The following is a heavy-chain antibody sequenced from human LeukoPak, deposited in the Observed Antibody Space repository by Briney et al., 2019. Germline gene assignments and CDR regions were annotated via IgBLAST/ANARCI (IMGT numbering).Heavy chain of an antibody. CDR2: ISSSSSSI. CDR1: GFAFSSYG. Sequence: GGSLRLSCAAFGFAFSSYGMNWVRQAPGKGLEWVSYISSSSSSIYYADSVKGRFTVSRDNAKNSLYLQMNSLGAEDTAVYYCARAGLVVVVIAAYFDYWGQGSLVTVSS. D-gene: IGHD2-21*01. CDR3: ARAGLVVVVIAAYFDY. V-gene: IGHV3-48*01. J-gene: IGHJ4*02.